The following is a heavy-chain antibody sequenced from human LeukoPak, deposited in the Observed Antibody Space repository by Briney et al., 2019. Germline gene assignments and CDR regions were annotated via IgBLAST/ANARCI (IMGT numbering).Heavy chain of an antibody. Sequence: GGSLRLSCAASGFTFSSYSMNWVRQAPGKGLEWVSSISSSSSYIYYADSVKGRFTISRDNAKNSLYLQMKSLRAEDTAVYYCARDPPTVTEFDYWGQGTLVTVSS. CDR2: ISSSSSYI. D-gene: IGHD4-11*01. CDR1: GFTFSSYS. J-gene: IGHJ4*02. CDR3: ARDPPTVTEFDY. V-gene: IGHV3-21*01.